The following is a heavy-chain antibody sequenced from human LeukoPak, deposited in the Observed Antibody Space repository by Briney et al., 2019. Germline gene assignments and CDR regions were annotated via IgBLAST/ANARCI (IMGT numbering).Heavy chain of an antibody. V-gene: IGHV3-23*01. CDR1: GFTVSSYG. CDR3: AKARIAAAGTGAFDV. Sequence: GGSLRLSCAASGFTVSSYGMTWVRQAPGKGLEWVSAFSATDGSAQYAESVRGRFTLSRVNSKTRLSLQMNSMRDEDTAVYFCAKARIAAAGTGAFDVWGQGTMVTVSS. CDR2: FSATDGSA. J-gene: IGHJ3*01. D-gene: IGHD6-13*01.